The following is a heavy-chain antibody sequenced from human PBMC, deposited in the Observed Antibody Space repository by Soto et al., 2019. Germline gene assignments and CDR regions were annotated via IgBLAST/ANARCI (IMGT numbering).Heavy chain of an antibody. Sequence: SETLSLTCTVSGDSVSRGSYYWTWIRQPPGKGLEWVGYIYYSGSTNYNPSLKSRVTISVDTSKNQFSLKLTSVTAADTAVYYCARDIRGYSRAFDYWGQGTLVTVSS. D-gene: IGHD5-18*01. CDR1: GDSVSRGSYY. J-gene: IGHJ4*02. CDR2: IYYSGST. V-gene: IGHV4-61*01. CDR3: ARDIRGYSRAFDY.